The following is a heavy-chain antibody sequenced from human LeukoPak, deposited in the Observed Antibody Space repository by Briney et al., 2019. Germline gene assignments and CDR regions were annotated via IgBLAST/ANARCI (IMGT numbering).Heavy chain of an antibody. CDR3: TTDLVN. CDR2: IKRKSDGETV. Sequence: GGSLRLSGAGSGFTFCDAWRSWLGQTPGKGLEWLARIKRKSDGETVDYIKPVKGRFSISRDDSKNMLYLQMNSLKTEDTAVYYCTTDLVNWGQGTLVTVSS. J-gene: IGHJ4*02. CDR1: GFTFCDAW. D-gene: IGHD3-10*01. V-gene: IGHV3-15*01.